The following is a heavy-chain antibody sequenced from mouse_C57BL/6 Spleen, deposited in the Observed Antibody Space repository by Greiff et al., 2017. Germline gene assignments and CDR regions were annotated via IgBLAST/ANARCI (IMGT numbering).Heavy chain of an antibody. CDR1: GYTFTSYW. V-gene: IGHV1-69*01. CDR3: ARDTRYFDV. CDR2: IDPSDSYT. D-gene: IGHD1-1*01. Sequence: VQLQQPGAELVMPGASVKLSCKASGYTFTSYWMHWVKQRPGQGLEWIGEIDPSDSYTNYNQKFKGKSTLTVDKSSSTAYMQLSSLTSEDSAVYYCARDTRYFDVWGTGTTVTVSS. J-gene: IGHJ1*03.